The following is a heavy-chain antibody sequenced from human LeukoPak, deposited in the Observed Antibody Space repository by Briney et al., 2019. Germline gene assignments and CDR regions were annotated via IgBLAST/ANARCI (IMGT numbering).Heavy chain of an antibody. CDR3: ARLGPYSFDY. Sequence: PGGSLRLSCAASGFTFGNYAMSWVRQAPGKGLEWVSVIYSGGSTYYADSVKGRFTISSDNSKNTLFLQMDSLRAEDTAVYYCARLGPYSFDYWGQGTLVTVSS. J-gene: IGHJ4*02. CDR2: IYSGGST. D-gene: IGHD3-16*01. V-gene: IGHV3-53*01. CDR1: GFTFGNYA.